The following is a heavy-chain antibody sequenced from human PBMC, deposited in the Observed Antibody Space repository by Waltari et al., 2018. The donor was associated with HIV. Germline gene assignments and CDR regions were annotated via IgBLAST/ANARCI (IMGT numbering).Heavy chain of an antibody. CDR3: ARVLRYFDWLPAANDAFDI. V-gene: IGHV3-74*01. J-gene: IGHJ3*02. CDR2: INSDGSST. Sequence: EVQLVESGGGLVQPGGSLRLSCAASGFTFSSYWMHWVRQAPGKGLVWVSRINSDGSSTSYADSVKGRFTISRDNAKNTLYLQMNSLRAEDTAVYYCARVLRYFDWLPAANDAFDIWGQGTMVTVSS. CDR1: GFTFSSYW. D-gene: IGHD3-9*01.